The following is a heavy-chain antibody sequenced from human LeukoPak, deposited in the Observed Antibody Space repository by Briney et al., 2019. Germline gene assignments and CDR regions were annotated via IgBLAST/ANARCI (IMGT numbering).Heavy chain of an antibody. Sequence: GGSLRLCCTASGYTYGYHAVRWFRQARGRGLEWVSVNYSGGSSCYADSVKARFTISKDNSKNTLYLQMNSLRAEDTAVYYCARGGMIGPFDPWGQGTLVTVSS. CDR3: ARGGMIGPFDP. J-gene: IGHJ5*02. CDR1: GYTYGYHA. D-gene: IGHD3-22*01. V-gene: IGHV3-66*01. CDR2: NYSGGSS.